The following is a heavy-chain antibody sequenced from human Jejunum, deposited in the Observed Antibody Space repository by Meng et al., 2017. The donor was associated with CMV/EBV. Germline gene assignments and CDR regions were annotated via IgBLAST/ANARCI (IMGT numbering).Heavy chain of an antibody. CDR3: ARGGYSSSSGEYDY. Sequence: GFTFDAYVMSWVRQGPGKGLGWFSGINGNGGSTAYGDSVEGRFTISRDNAKNSLYLQMNSLRADDTAFYYCARGGYSSSSGEYDYWGQGTLVTVSS. V-gene: IGHV3-20*03. CDR2: INGNGGST. CDR1: GFTFDAYV. D-gene: IGHD6-6*01. J-gene: IGHJ4*02.